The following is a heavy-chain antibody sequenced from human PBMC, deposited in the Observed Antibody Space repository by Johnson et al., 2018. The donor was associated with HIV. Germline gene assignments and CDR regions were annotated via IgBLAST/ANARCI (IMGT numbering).Heavy chain of an antibody. CDR1: GFTFSSYA. CDR3: ASHRDVAPGEGVAFDI. D-gene: IGHD4-17*01. J-gene: IGHJ3*02. Sequence: VQLVESGGGLVQPGGSLRLSCVASGFTFSSYAMNWVRQAPGKGLEWGSGFSGSGGSRNYGASMKGRFTISRDNFENTVYLQMDSLRAEDTAVYYCASHRDVAPGEGVAFDIWGQGTMVTVSS. CDR2: FSGSGGSR. V-gene: IGHV3-23*04.